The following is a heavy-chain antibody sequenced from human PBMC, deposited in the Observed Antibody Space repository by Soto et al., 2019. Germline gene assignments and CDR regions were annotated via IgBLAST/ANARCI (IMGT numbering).Heavy chain of an antibody. CDR1: GFTFSSYG. D-gene: IGHD6-6*01. Sequence: QVRLVESGGGVVQPGRSLRLSCAASGFTFSSYGRHWVRQAPGKGLEWVAVIWYDGSNKYYADSVKGRFTISRDNSKNTLYLQMNSLRAEDTAVYYCARDQYSSSSGGMDVWGQGTTVTVSS. CDR2: IWYDGSNK. J-gene: IGHJ6*02. CDR3: ARDQYSSSSGGMDV. V-gene: IGHV3-33*01.